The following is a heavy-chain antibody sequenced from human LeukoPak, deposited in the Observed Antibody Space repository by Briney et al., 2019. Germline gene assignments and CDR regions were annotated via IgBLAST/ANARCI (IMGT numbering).Heavy chain of an antibody. V-gene: IGHV4-30-4*01. CDR3: ARTHGDLYYGMDV. D-gene: IGHD4-17*01. J-gene: IGHJ6*02. CDR2: IYYSGST. Sequence: SQTLSLTCTVSGGSISSGDYYWRWIRQPPGKGLEWIGYIYYSGSTYYNPSLKSRVTISVDTSKNQFSLKLSSVTAADTAVYYCARTHGDLYYGMDVWGQGTTVTVSS. CDR1: GGSISSGDYY.